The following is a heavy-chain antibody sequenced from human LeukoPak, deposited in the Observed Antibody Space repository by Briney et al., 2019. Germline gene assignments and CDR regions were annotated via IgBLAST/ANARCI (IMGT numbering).Heavy chain of an antibody. Sequence: SETLSPTCTVSGGSISRYDWSWIRQPPGKGLEWIGYIYYSGRTTDNPSLKSRVTISVDTSKNQFSLKLSSVTAADTAVYYFATGTYYDFWSGYYNPNYFDYWGQGTLVTVSS. V-gene: IGHV4-59*01. CDR3: ATGTYYDFWSGYYNPNYFDY. CDR2: IYYSGRT. J-gene: IGHJ4*02. CDR1: GGSISRYD. D-gene: IGHD3-3*01.